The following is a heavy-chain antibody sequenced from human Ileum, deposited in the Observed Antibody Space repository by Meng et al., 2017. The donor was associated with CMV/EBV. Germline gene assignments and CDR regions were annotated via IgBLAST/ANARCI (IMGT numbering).Heavy chain of an antibody. J-gene: IGHJ4*02. V-gene: IGHV4-34*02. CDR3: ARSLFRYPGYYAL. D-gene: IGHD3-16*01. CDR2: INNVGRT. CDR1: GGAFRGDY. Sequence: HLKQRGAGLMKPSPCPCLTCAVYGGAFRGDYINWRRQSPWDGLQWIAEINNVGRTNSNPYLARRVSTSHETSKNQSYLKLNSVPVADSAVCYGARSLFRYPGYYALWRQGTLVTVSS.